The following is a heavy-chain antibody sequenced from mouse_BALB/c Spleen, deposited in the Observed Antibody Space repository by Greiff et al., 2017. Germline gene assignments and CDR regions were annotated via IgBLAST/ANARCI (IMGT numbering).Heavy chain of an antibody. CDR2: IWTGGGT. J-gene: IGHJ4*01. Sequence: QVQLQQSGPGLVAPSQSLSITCTVSGFSLTSYDISWIRQPPGKGLEWLGVIWTGGGTNYNSAFMSRLSISKDNSKSQVFLKMNSLQTDDTAIYYCVREGDDYDGDYYARDYWGQGTSVTVSS. CDR1: GFSLTSYD. D-gene: IGHD2-4*01. V-gene: IGHV2-9-2*01. CDR3: VREGDDYDGDYYARDY.